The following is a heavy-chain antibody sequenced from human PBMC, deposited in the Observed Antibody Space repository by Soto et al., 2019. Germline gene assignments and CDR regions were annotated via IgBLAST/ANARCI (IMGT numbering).Heavy chain of an antibody. Sequence: QVQVVQSGPEVKNPGSSVKVSCKASGGTLSSYAINWVRQAPGQGLEWVGGVIPVFDSTKYAQKFQGRVTITADNSRSTVYLELTGLRFDDTAVYYCARGTLRRDGYTGDRDADYIYIMDVWGQGTTVTVS. CDR2: VIPVFDST. CDR3: ARGTLRRDGYTGDRDADYIYIMDV. D-gene: IGHD4-17*01. V-gene: IGHV1-69*06. J-gene: IGHJ6*02. CDR1: GGTLSSYA.